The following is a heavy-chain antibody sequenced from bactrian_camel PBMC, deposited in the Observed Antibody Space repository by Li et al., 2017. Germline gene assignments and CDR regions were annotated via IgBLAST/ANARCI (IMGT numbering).Heavy chain of an antibody. Sequence: HVQLVESGGGSVQVGGSLRLSCVASGYTGCLGWFRQAPGKEREGVASTGGGNTWYADSVKGRFTISQDIAKNTLYLQMNSLKPEDTAVYYCAASSASFICSTFAAMRVYRYTYWGQGTQVTVS. J-gene: IGHJ4*01. V-gene: IGHV3S55*01. CDR3: AASSASFICSTFAAMRVYRYTY. CDR2: TGGGNT. CDR1: GYTGC. D-gene: IGHD3*01.